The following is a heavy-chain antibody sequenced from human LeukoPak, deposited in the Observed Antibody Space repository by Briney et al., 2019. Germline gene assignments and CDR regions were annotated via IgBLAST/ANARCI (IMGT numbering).Heavy chain of an antibody. CDR1: GFTFSDYY. D-gene: IGHD6-19*01. CDR3: ARDHKSRYSSGWYPDY. J-gene: IGHJ4*02. Sequence: GGSLRLSCAASGFTFSDYYMSWIRQAPGKGLEWVSYISSSGSTIYYADSVKGRFTISRDNAKNSLYLQMNSLRAEDTAVYYCARDHKSRYSSGWYPDYWGQGTLVTVPS. CDR2: ISSSGSTI. V-gene: IGHV3-11*01.